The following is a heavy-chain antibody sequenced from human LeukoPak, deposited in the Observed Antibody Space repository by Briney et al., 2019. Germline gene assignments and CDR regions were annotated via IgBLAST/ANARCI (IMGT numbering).Heavy chain of an antibody. V-gene: IGHV3-9*01. CDR3: AKRYTSGGAFDY. CDR1: GFTFDDYA. Sequence: PGRSLRLSCAASGFTFDDYAMHWVRQAPGKGLEWVSGISWNSGSIGYADSVKGRFTISRDNAKNSLYLQMNSLRPEDTALYYCAKRYTSGGAFDYWGQGTLVTVSS. D-gene: IGHD6-19*01. CDR2: ISWNSGSI. J-gene: IGHJ4*02.